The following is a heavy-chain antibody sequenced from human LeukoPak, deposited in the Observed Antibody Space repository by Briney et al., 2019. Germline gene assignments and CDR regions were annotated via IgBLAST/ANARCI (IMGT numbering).Heavy chain of an antibody. CDR2: ISGSGGST. D-gene: IGHD3-9*01. V-gene: IGHV3-23*01. J-gene: IGHJ4*02. CDR1: GFTFSSYA. CDR3: ARDGGGYFDWPLDY. Sequence: GGSLRLSCAASGFTFSSYAMSWVRQAPGKGLEWVSAISGSGGSTYYADSVKGRFTISRDNSKNTLYLQMNSLRAEDTAVYYCARDGGGYFDWPLDYWGQGTLVTVSS.